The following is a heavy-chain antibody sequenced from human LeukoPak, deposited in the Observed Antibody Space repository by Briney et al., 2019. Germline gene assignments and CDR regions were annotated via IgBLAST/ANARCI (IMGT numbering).Heavy chain of an antibody. J-gene: IGHJ4*02. Sequence: GEPLKISCKGSGYSLTSYWIGWVRQMPGKGLEWMGIIYPGDSDTRYSPSFQGQVTISADKSISTAYLQWSSLKASGTAMYYCARQRSSSTRFVDYWGQGTLVTVSS. CDR3: ARQRSSSTRFVDY. CDR2: IYPGDSDT. CDR1: GYSLTSYW. D-gene: IGHD6-6*01. V-gene: IGHV5-51*01.